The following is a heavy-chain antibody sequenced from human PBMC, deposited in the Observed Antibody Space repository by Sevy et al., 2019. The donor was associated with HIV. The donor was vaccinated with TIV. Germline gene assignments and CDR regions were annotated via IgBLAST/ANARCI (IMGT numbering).Heavy chain of an antibody. CDR3: ARAVPATDAFDI. J-gene: IGHJ3*02. CDR1: GFTFSSYS. CDR2: ISGLSNYI. V-gene: IGHV3-21*01. D-gene: IGHD6-19*01. Sequence: ETLSLTCAASGFTFSSYSMHWVRQAPGKGLEWVSSISGLSNYINYADSMKGRFSISRDNAKNSLYLQMISLRAEDTAVFYCARAVPATDAFDIWGQGTLVTVSS.